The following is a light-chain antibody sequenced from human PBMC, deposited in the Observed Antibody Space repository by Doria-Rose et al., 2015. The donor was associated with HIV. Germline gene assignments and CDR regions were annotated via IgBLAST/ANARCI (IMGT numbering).Light chain of an antibody. CDR1: SSDVGGFGY. CDR2: DVS. J-gene: IGLJ1*01. V-gene: IGLV2-14*03. Sequence: TSSDVGGFGYVSWYQQHPGKAPKLMIYDVSNRPSGVSNRFSGSKSGDTASLIISGLQAEDEADYYCNSYTTSSTHNYVFGTGTKVAVL. CDR3: NSYTTSSTHNYV.